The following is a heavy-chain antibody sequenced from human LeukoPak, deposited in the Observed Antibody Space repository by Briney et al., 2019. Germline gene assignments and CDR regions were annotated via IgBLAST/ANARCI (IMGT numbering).Heavy chain of an antibody. D-gene: IGHD3-10*01. CDR2: IYHSGST. CDR3: AREYCGSGRSGWFDP. Sequence: PSETLSLTCTVSGYSISSGYYWGWIRQPPGKGLEWIGSIYHSGSTYYNPSLKSRVTISVDTSKNQFSLKLSSVTAADTAVYYCAREYCGSGRSGWFDPWGQGTLVTVSS. J-gene: IGHJ5*02. V-gene: IGHV4-38-2*02. CDR1: GYSISSGYY.